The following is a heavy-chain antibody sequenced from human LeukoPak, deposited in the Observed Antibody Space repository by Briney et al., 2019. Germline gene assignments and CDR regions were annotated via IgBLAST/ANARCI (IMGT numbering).Heavy chain of an antibody. D-gene: IGHD2-21*01. CDR1: GYTFASYA. CDR3: ARGDWRSYCDL. Sequence: ASVKVSCKASGYTFASYAMHWVRQAPGQGLEWMGCIYGSNAATRQSQKFQGRLTISRDTSAAAGYMELNSLRSEDTAVYFCARGDWRSYCDLWGRGTLVTVSS. J-gene: IGHJ2*01. CDR2: IYGSNAAT. V-gene: IGHV1-3*01.